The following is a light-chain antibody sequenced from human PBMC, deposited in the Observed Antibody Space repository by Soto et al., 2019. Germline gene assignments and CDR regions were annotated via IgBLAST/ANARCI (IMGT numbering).Light chain of an antibody. V-gene: IGLV1-44*01. CDR2: SNN. J-gene: IGLJ1*01. CDR1: SSNIGAGYD. CDR3: AAWDDSLNGYV. Sequence: QSVLTQPPSVSGAPGQRVTISCTGSSSNIGAGYDVNWYQQLPGTAPKLLIYSNNQRPSGVPDRFSGSKSGTSASLAISGLQSEDEADYYCAAWDDSLNGYVFGTGTKVTVL.